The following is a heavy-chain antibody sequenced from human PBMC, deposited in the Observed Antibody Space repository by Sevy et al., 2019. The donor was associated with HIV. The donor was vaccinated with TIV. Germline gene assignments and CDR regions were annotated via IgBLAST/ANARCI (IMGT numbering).Heavy chain of an antibody. Sequence: GGCLRLSCAASGFIFSSYEMNWVRQAPGKGLEWVSYISNSGTTIYYSDSVKGRFTISRDNARNSLYLQMNSLRAEDTTVYYCARDLPPSATTVAHFDCWGQGTLVTVSS. CDR2: ISNSGTTI. J-gene: IGHJ4*02. D-gene: IGHD4-17*01. V-gene: IGHV3-48*03. CDR1: GFIFSSYE. CDR3: ARDLPPSATTVAHFDC.